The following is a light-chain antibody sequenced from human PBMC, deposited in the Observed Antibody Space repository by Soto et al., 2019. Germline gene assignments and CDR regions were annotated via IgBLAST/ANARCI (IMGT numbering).Light chain of an antibody. Sequence: EIVLTQSPGTLSLTPGERATLSCRASQSVSSTFLAWYQQKPGQAPKVLIYGASTRATGIPDRFSGSGSGTDFTLTISRLEHEDVAMYYCQQYESSRTFGQGTKVEMK. J-gene: IGKJ1*01. CDR2: GAS. V-gene: IGKV3-20*01. CDR3: QQYESSRT. CDR1: QSVSSTF.